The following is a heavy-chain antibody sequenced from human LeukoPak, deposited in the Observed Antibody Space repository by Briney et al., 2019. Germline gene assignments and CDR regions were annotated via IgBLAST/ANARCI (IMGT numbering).Heavy chain of an antibody. Sequence: SETLSLSCAVYGGSFSGYYWSWIRQPPGKGLEWIGEINHSGSTNYNPSLKSRVTISVDTSKNQFSLKLSSVTAADTAVYYCARGYSSSWYLWGQGTLVTVSS. CDR3: ARGYSSSWYL. CDR2: INHSGST. D-gene: IGHD6-13*01. J-gene: IGHJ4*02. V-gene: IGHV4-34*01. CDR1: GGSFSGYY.